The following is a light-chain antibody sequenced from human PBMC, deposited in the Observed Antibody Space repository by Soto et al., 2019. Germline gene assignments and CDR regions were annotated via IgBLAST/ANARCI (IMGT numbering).Light chain of an antibody. J-gene: IGKJ2*01. CDR2: GAS. CDR3: QQYGSSPPVYT. V-gene: IGKV3-20*01. Sequence: EIVLTQSPGTLSLSPGERATLSSRASQSVNSRFLAWYQHKPGQAPRLLMYGASTRAIGIPDRFSGSGSGADFTLTISRLEPEDIAVYYCQQYGSSPPVYTFGQGTKLEIK. CDR1: QSVNSRF.